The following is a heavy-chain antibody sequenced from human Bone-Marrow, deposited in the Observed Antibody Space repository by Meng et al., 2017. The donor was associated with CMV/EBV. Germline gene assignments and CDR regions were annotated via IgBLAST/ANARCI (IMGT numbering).Heavy chain of an antibody. CDR1: GGSISSYY. V-gene: IGHV4-59*01. D-gene: IGHD2-2*02. CDR2: IYYSGST. Sequence: SETLSLTCTVSGGSISSYYWSWIRQPPGKGLEWIGYIYYSGSTNYNPSLKSRVTISVDTSKNQFSLKLSSVTAADTAVYYCARGGVVPAAILTYWGRGNLVTCAS. CDR3: ARGGVVPAAILTY. J-gene: IGHJ4*02.